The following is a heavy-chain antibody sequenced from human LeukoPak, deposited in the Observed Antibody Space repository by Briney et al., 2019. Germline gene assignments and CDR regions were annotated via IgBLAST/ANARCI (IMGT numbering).Heavy chain of an antibody. J-gene: IGHJ4*02. Sequence: SVKVSCKASGGTFSSYAISWVRQAPGQGLEWMGGIIPIFGTANYAQKFQGRVTITADESTSTAYMELSSLRSEDTAVYYCARDHSIVIEEGGFDYWGQGTLVTVSS. D-gene: IGHD2/OR15-2a*01. CDR2: IIPIFGTA. CDR3: ARDHSIVIEEGGFDY. CDR1: GGTFSSYA. V-gene: IGHV1-69*13.